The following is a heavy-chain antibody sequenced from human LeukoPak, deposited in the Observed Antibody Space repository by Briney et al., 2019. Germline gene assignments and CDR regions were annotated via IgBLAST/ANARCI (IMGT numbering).Heavy chain of an antibody. Sequence: AGSLTLSCAASGFTFSSYSMNWVRQAPGKGLEWVSSISSTSSYIYYADSVKGRFTISRDNAKNSLYLQMNSLRAEDTAVYYCAGPSSTVYWGRGTLVTVSS. CDR2: ISSTSSYI. D-gene: IGHD2-2*01. J-gene: IGHJ4*02. CDR1: GFTFSSYS. CDR3: AGPSSTVY. V-gene: IGHV3-21*01.